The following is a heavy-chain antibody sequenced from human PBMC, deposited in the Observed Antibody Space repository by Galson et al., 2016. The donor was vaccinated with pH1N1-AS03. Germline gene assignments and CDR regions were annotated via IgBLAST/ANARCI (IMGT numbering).Heavy chain of an antibody. J-gene: IGHJ4*02. CDR2: IAGGGVTT. CDR1: GFTFSSYA. V-gene: IGHV3-23*01. CDR3: AKLSLGYCAY. Sequence: CAASGFTFSSYAMSWVRQAPGQGLEWVSAIAGGGVTTYYADSVKGRFTISRDNSKNTLYLRINSLRAEDTAIYYCAKLSLGYCAYWGQGTLVTVSS. D-gene: IGHD2-15*01.